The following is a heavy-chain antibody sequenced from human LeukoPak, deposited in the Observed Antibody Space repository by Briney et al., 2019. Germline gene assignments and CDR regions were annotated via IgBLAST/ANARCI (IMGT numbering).Heavy chain of an antibody. CDR1: GGSISSGGYY. D-gene: IGHD2-2*01. V-gene: IGHV4-31*03. CDR2: IYYSGST. J-gene: IGHJ4*02. Sequence: SETLSLTCTVSGGSISSGGYYWSWIRQHPGEGLEWIVYIYYSGSTYYNPSLKSRVTISVDTSKNQFSLKLSSVTAADTAVYYCARDVGPAGGTSWRYYFDYWGQGTLVTVSS. CDR3: ARDVGPAGGTSWRYYFDY.